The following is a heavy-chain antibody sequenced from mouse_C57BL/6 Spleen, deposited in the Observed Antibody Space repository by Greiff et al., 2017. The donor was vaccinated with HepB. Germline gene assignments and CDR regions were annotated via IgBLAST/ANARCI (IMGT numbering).Heavy chain of an antibody. CDR1: GFTFNTYA. CDR2: IRSKISNYAT. CDR3: VRESWSGGYFDV. Sequence: EVKLVESGGGLVQPKGSLKLSCAASGFTFNTYAMHWVRTAPGKGLEWVARIRSKISNYATYYADSVKDRFTISRDDSQSMLYLQMNNPKTEDTAMYYCVRESWSGGYFDVWGTGTTVTVSS. J-gene: IGHJ1*03. V-gene: IGHV10-3*01.